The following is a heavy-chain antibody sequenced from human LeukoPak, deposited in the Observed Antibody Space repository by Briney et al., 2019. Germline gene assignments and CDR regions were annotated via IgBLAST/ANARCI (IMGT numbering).Heavy chain of an antibody. J-gene: IGHJ4*02. V-gene: IGHV3-23*01. CDR2: FTSTTGRT. CDR3: AKHRSGTYSFGY. D-gene: IGHD1-26*01. Sequence: PGGSLRLSCAASGFTFSTYAMSWVRQAPGKGLQWVSTFTSTTGRTSYADSVKGRFTISRDNSKNILSLQMNSLRAEDSAVYYCAKHRSGTYSFGYWGQGTLVTVSS. CDR1: GFTFSTYA.